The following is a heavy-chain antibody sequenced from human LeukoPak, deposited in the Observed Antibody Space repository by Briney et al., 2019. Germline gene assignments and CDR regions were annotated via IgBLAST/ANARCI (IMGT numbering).Heavy chain of an antibody. D-gene: IGHD2-2*01. CDR2: INHSGST. CDR3: ARASRWGYCSSTSCYAPTGPFDY. J-gene: IGHJ4*02. V-gene: IGHV4-34*01. Sequence: SETLSLTCAVYGGSFRGYYWSWIRQPPGKGLEWIGEINHSGSTNYNPSLKSRVTISVDTSKNQFSLKLSSVTAADTAVYYCARASRWGYCSSTSCYAPTGPFDYWGQGTLVTVSS. CDR1: GGSFRGYY.